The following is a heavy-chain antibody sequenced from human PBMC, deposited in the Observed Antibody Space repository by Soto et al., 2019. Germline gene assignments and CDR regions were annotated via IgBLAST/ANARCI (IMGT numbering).Heavy chain of an antibody. CDR1: GGSFSGYY. D-gene: IGHD3-10*01. Sequence: QVQLQQWGAGPLKPSETLCITCAVYGGSFSGYYWIWIRKPPGKGLEWIGEITHSGSTNYNPSLKSRVTISVDTSKTQFSQKLTSVSAAVTAVYYCERAGFGAGFYSMDVFVKGTTVTVSS. V-gene: IGHV4-34*01. J-gene: IGHJ6*03. CDR2: ITHSGST. CDR3: ERAGFGAGFYSMDV.